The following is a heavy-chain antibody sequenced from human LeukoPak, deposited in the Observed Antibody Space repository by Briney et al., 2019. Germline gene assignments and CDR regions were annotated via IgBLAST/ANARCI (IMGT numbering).Heavy chain of an antibody. D-gene: IGHD3-22*01. CDR3: ARCRGDYYDSSGYSDY. J-gene: IGHJ4*02. V-gene: IGHV3-30*02. Sequence: GGSLRLSCAAPGFTFSSYGMHWVRQAPGKGLEWVAFIRYDGSNKYYADSVKGRFTISRDNSKNTLYLQMNSLRAEDTAVYYCARCRGDYYDSSGYSDYWGQGTLVTVSS. CDR2: IRYDGSNK. CDR1: GFTFSSYG.